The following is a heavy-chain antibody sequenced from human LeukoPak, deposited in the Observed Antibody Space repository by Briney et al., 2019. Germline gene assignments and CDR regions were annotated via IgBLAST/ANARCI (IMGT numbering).Heavy chain of an antibody. D-gene: IGHD3-9*01. Sequence: SVKVSCKASGYTFTGYYMHWVRQAPGQGLEWMGGIIPIFGTANYAQKFQGRVTITADESTSTAYMELSSLRSEDTAVYYCAREPYYDILTGYLDYWGQGTLVTVSS. J-gene: IGHJ4*02. CDR3: AREPYYDILTGYLDY. CDR2: IIPIFGTA. V-gene: IGHV1-69*13. CDR1: GYTFTGYY.